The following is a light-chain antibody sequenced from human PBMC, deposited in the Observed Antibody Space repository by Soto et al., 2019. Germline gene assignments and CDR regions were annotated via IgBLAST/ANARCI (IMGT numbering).Light chain of an antibody. Sequence: QSVLTQPPSVSVSPGQSVTISCTGTSTDFVSYNRVYWYQQPPGTAPKLMIYEVSKRPSGVPDRFSGSKSGNTASLTISGLQAEDEADYYCSLYTSENAYVVGTGTKVTVL. V-gene: IGLV2-18*01. CDR1: STDFVSYNR. CDR2: EVS. CDR3: SLYTSENAYV. J-gene: IGLJ1*01.